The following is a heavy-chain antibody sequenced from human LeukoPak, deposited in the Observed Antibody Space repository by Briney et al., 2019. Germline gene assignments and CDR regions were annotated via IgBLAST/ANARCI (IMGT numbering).Heavy chain of an antibody. CDR3: ARDSSSPRVKYFQH. CDR2: IFTSGST. Sequence: SETLSLTCTVSGGSISSSSYYWGWIRQPPGKGLEWIGRIFTSGSTNYNPSLKSRVTISVDTSKNQFSLKLSSVTAADTAVYYCARDSSSPRVKYFQHWGQGTLVTVSS. V-gene: IGHV4-39*07. CDR1: GGSISSSSYY. J-gene: IGHJ1*01. D-gene: IGHD6-6*01.